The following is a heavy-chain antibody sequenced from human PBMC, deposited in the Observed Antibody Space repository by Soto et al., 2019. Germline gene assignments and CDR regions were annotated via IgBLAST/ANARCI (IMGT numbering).Heavy chain of an antibody. Sequence: PWGSPGLASAACGFTFRDYSMDWGRQDPGRGLEWVSYISSSSFTIHYADSVEGRFAISRDNAKNSLYLQMNSLRAEDTAVYYCARDYNDFWSGHLDYWGQGALVTVSS. D-gene: IGHD3-3*01. J-gene: IGHJ4*02. CDR2: ISSSSFTI. CDR1: GFTFRDYS. V-gene: IGHV3-48*01. CDR3: ARDYNDFWSGHLDY.